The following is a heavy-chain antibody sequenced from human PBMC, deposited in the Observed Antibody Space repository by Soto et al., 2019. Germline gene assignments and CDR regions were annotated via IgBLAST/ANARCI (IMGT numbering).Heavy chain of an antibody. V-gene: IGHV3-30*18. J-gene: IGHJ4*02. CDR2: ISYDGSNK. Sequence: GGSLRLSCAASGFTFSSYGMHWVRQAPGKGLEWVAVISYDGSNKYYADSVKGRFTISRDNSKNTLYLQMNSLRAEDTAVYYCAKGSHIVVVTAIDYWGQGTLVTVSS. CDR3: AKGSHIVVVTAIDY. D-gene: IGHD2-21*02. CDR1: GFTFSSYG.